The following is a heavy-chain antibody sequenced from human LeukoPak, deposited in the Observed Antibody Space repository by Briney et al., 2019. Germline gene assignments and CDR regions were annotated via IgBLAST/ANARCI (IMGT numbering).Heavy chain of an antibody. D-gene: IGHD4-17*01. CDR3: IVFGDSNH. CDR2: IHSSGGT. V-gene: IGHV3-53*01. Sequence: PGGSLRLSCAASGFTVSNNYMSWVRQASGKGLEWVSAIHSSGGTYYADSVKGRFTISRDTSKNTLYLQINSLRVEDTAVYYCIVFGDSNHWGQGTLVTVSS. J-gene: IGHJ5*02. CDR1: GFTVSNNY.